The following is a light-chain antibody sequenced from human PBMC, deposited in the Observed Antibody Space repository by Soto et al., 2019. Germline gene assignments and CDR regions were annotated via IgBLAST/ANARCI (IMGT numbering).Light chain of an antibody. V-gene: IGKV1-39*01. CDR3: QQSYSSPPT. CDR1: QSVSRR. J-gene: IGKJ1*01. CDR2: AAS. Sequence: DIQMTQSPSTLSASVGDRITITCRASQSVSRRLAWFQQKPGKAPKLLIFAASSLQSGVPSRFSGSRSGPDFTLTISSLQPEDFATYYCQQSYSSPPTFGQGTKVEIK.